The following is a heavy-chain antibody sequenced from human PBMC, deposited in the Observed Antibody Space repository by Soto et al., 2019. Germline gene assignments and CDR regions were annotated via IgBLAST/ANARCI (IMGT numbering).Heavy chain of an antibody. V-gene: IGHV3-30*18. CDR3: AKGREFDILTGYPLNYYYGMDV. D-gene: IGHD3-9*01. J-gene: IGHJ6*02. Sequence: SLRLSCAASGFTFSSYGMHWVRQAPGKGLEWVAVISYDGSNKYYADSVKGRFTISRDNTLYLQMNSLRDEDTAVYYCAKGREFDILTGYPLNYYYGMDVWGQGTTVTVTS. CDR1: GFTFSSYG. CDR2: ISYDGSNK.